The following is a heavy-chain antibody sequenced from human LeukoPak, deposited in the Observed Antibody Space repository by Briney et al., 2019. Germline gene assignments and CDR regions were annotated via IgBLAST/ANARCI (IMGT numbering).Heavy chain of an antibody. CDR2: ISYDGSNK. D-gene: IGHD1-26*01. J-gene: IGHJ4*02. CDR3: ARGGSLDY. Sequence: GGSLRLSCAASGFTFSSYAMHWVRQAPGKGLEWVAVISYDGSNKYYADSVKGRFTISRDNSKNALYLQMNSLRAEDTAVYYCARGGSLDYWGQGTLVTVSS. CDR1: GFTFSSYA. V-gene: IGHV3-30*04.